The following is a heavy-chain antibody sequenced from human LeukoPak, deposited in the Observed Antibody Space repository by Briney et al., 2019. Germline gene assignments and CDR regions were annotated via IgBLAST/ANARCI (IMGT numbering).Heavy chain of an antibody. D-gene: IGHD3-3*01. CDR3: ARGNVFYDPWSGGMHSYYGLDV. CDR1: GGSFHGYY. J-gene: IGHJ6*02. V-gene: IGHV4-34*01. Sequence: SETLSLTCAVRGGSFHGYYWNWIRQPPGKGLEWIGEIYHSGSTRDNPSLKSRVTMSVDTSNNLLSLTLRSVTAADTAVYYCARGNVFYDPWSGGMHSYYGLDVWGQGTTVTVSS. CDR2: IYHSGST.